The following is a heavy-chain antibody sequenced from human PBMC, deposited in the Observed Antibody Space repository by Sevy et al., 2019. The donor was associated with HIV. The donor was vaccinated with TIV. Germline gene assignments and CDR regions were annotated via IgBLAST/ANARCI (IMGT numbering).Heavy chain of an antibody. CDR2: IRNKADSYTT. J-gene: IGHJ4*02. CDR1: GFTFSDHY. Sequence: GGSLRLSCAASGFTFSDHYMEWVRQAPGKGLEWVGRIRNKADSYTTEYAASGKGRFTISRDDSKNSLYLLMNSLKTEDTAVYYCATRAGIAAAGRVFDYWGQGTLVTVSS. D-gene: IGHD6-13*01. V-gene: IGHV3-72*01. CDR3: ATRAGIAAAGRVFDY.